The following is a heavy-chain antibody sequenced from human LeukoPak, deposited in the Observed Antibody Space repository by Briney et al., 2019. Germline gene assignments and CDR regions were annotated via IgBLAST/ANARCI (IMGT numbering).Heavy chain of an antibody. V-gene: IGHV3-30*18. CDR1: GLSFSNYG. CDR3: AKDARWLFYYMDV. J-gene: IGHJ6*03. D-gene: IGHD3-22*01. Sequence: GGSLRLSCVASGLSFSNYGVHWVRQAPGKGLEWLAIVSYDGSSQSFVDSVKGRFTISRDNAKNSLYLQMNSLRAEDTALYYCAKDARWLFYYMDVWGKGITVTVSS. CDR2: VSYDGSSQ.